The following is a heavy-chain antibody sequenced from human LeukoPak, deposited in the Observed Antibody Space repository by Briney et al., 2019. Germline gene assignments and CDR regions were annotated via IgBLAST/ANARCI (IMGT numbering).Heavy chain of an antibody. D-gene: IGHD3-10*01. CDR1: GGAFGGYY. J-gene: IGHJ4*02. CDR2: LNHSGST. Sequence: SETLSLTCAVDGGAFGGYYWSWIRQPRGKGVEWIGDLNHSGSTNYNPSLKSRVTISVDTSKNQFSLKLSSVNAADTAVYYCARGRGVRGSLDYWGQGTLVTVSS. CDR3: ARGRGVRGSLDY. V-gene: IGHV4-34*01.